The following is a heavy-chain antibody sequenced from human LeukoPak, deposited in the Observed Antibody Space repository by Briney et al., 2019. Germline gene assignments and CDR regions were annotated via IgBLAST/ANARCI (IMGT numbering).Heavy chain of an antibody. D-gene: IGHD2-15*01. CDR1: GFTFDDYA. V-gene: IGHV3-43D*03. Sequence: GGPLRLSCAASGFTFDDYAMHWVRQAPGKGLEWVSLISWDGGSISYADSVKGRFTISRDNSKNSLYLQMNSLRADDTAFYYCAKGGASLLGGTFDYWGQGTLVTVSS. CDR3: AKGGASLLGGTFDY. J-gene: IGHJ4*02. CDR2: ISWDGGSI.